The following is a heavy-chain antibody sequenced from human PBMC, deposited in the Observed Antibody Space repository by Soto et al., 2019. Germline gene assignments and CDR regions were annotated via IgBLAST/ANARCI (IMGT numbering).Heavy chain of an antibody. V-gene: IGHV4-31*03. D-gene: IGHD2-2*01. CDR1: GGSISSGGYY. J-gene: IGHJ4*02. CDR2: IYYSGST. CDR3: ARVSSTSCQGVCFYFDY. Sequence: SETLSLTCTVSGGSISSGGYYWSWIRQHPGKGLEWIGYIYYSGSTYYNPSLKSRVTISVDTSKNQFSLKLSSVTAADTAVYYCARVSSTSCQGVCFYFDYWGQGTLVTVSS.